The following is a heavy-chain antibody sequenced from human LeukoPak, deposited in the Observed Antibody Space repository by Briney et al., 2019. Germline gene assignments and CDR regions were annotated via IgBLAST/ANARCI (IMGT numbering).Heavy chain of an antibody. V-gene: IGHV3-30*18. Sequence: GGSLRLSCAASGFTFSSYGMHWVRQAPGKGLEWVAVISYDGSNKYYADSVKGRFTISRDNSKNTLYLQMNSLRAENTAVYYCAKPLRYQDYYYYGMDVWGQGTTVTVSS. CDR2: ISYDGSNK. CDR3: AKPLRYQDYYYYGMDV. J-gene: IGHJ6*02. D-gene: IGHD2-2*01. CDR1: GFTFSSYG.